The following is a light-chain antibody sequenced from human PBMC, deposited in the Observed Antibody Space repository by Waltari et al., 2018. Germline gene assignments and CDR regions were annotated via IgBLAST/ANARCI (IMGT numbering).Light chain of an antibody. J-gene: IGKJ1*01. CDR2: ETS. Sequence: EIVLTQSPATLSLSPGERATLSCRASQSVNNYLAWFQQKPGQAPRLLIDETSNRATGIPARFSGSGSGTDFTLTISSLEPEDFVVYYCQQRSNWPWTFGQGTKVEIK. V-gene: IGKV3-11*01. CDR3: QQRSNWPWT. CDR1: QSVNNY.